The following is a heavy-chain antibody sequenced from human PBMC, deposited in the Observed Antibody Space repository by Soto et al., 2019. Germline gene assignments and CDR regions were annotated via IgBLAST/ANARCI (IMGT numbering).Heavy chain of an antibody. V-gene: IGHV3-15*07. CDR2: IKSKTDGGTT. D-gene: IGHD2-15*01. Sequence: GGSLRLSCAASGFTFSNAWMNWVRQAPGKGLEWVGRIKSKTDGGTTDYAAPVKGRFTISRDDSKNTLYLQMSSLSSEDTAVYYCATPKRGNLDPCYDYWGQGTLVTVSS. CDR1: GFTFSNAW. J-gene: IGHJ4*02. CDR3: ATPKRGNLDPCYDY.